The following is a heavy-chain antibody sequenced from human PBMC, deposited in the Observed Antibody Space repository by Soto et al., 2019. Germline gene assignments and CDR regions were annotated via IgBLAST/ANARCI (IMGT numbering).Heavy chain of an antibody. D-gene: IGHD3-22*01. CDR1: GYNFTSNY. CDR2: IYPRGGTT. Sequence: ASVKVSCNASGYNFTSNYMHWARPAPGQGLESMGIIYPRGGTTIYAQKFQGRVTMTRDTSTHTFYMELSSLRSEDTAMYYCARVGYSSTGTTFHYHGLDVWGQGTTVTVS. J-gene: IGHJ6*02. CDR3: ARVGYSSTGTTFHYHGLDV. V-gene: IGHV1-46*01.